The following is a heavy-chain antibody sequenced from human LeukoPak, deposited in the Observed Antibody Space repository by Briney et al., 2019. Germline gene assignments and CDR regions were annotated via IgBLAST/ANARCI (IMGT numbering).Heavy chain of an antibody. J-gene: IGHJ4*02. CDR1: GFTFSNAW. CDR3: TTDGEWLLFR. Sequence: GGSLRLSCAASGFTFSNAWMSWVRQAPGKGLEWVGRIKIKTDGGTTDYAAPVKGRFTISRDDSKNTLYLQINSLKTEDTAVYYCTTDGEWLLFRWGQGTLVTVSS. V-gene: IGHV3-15*01. CDR2: IKIKTDGGTT. D-gene: IGHD3-3*01.